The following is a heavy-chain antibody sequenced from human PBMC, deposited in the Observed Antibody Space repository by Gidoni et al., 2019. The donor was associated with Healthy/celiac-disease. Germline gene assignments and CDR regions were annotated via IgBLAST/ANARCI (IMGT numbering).Heavy chain of an antibody. CDR2: SYTSGST. D-gene: IGHD4-17*01. V-gene: IGHV4-61*02. J-gene: IGHJ4*02. CDR3: ARDDTTVTAFDY. Sequence: QVQLQESGPGRVKPSQTLSRTCTVSGGSISSGSYYWSWIRRPAGKGLEWIGRSYTSGSTNYNPSLKSRVTISVDTSKNQFSLKLSSVTAADTAVYYCARDDTTVTAFDYWGQGTLVTVSS. CDR1: GGSISSGSYY.